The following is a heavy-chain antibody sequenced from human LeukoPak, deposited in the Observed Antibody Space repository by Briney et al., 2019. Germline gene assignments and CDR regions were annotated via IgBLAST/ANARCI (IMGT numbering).Heavy chain of an antibody. V-gene: IGHV4-59*01. CDR2: IYYSGST. CDR3: ARRAVAGFDY. J-gene: IGHJ4*02. CDR1: GGSISSYY. Sequence: SETLSLTCTVSGGSISSYYWSWIRQPPGKGLGWIGYIYYSGSTNYNPSLKSRVTISVDTSKNQFSLKLSSVTAADTAVYYCARRAVAGFDYWGQGTLVTVSS. D-gene: IGHD6-19*01.